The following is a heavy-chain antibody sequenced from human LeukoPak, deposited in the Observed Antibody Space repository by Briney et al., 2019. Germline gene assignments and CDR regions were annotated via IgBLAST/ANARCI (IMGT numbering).Heavy chain of an antibody. D-gene: IGHD3-10*01. CDR1: GFTFSSYS. Sequence: GGSLRLSCAASGFTFSSYSMNWVRQAPGKGLEWVSSINSNSRYIYYADSVKGRFTISRDNAKNSLFLQMNSLRAEDTAVYYCARVGRNYFDYWGQGTLVTVSS. CDR3: ARVGRNYFDY. V-gene: IGHV3-21*01. J-gene: IGHJ4*02. CDR2: INSNSRYI.